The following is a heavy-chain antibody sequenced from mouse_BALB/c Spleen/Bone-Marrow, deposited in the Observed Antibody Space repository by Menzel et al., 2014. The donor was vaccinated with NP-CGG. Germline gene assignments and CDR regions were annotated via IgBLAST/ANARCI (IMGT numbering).Heavy chain of an antibody. Sequence: VQVVESGTGLVAPSQSLSITCTVSGFSLTSYGVSWARQSPGKGLEWLGVIWGDGSTNYHSALISRLSISKDNSKSQVFLKLSSLQTDDTATYYCAKQDYYRYDYAMDYWGQGTSVTVSS. D-gene: IGHD2-14*01. CDR1: GFSLTSYG. CDR2: IWGDGST. V-gene: IGHV2-3*01. CDR3: AKQDYYRYDYAMDY. J-gene: IGHJ4*01.